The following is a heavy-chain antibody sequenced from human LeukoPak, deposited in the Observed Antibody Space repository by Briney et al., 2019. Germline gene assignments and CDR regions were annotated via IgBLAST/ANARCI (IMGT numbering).Heavy chain of an antibody. CDR3: ASQYSSSWYKDY. V-gene: IGHV3-21*01. CDR1: GFTFSSYS. J-gene: IGHJ4*02. D-gene: IGHD6-13*01. Sequence: PGGSLRLSCAASGFTFSSYSMNWVRQAPGKGLEWVSSISSSSSYIYYADSVKGRFTISRDNAKNSLYLQMNSLRAEDTAVYYCASQYSSSWYKDYWGQGTLVTVSS. CDR2: ISSSSSYI.